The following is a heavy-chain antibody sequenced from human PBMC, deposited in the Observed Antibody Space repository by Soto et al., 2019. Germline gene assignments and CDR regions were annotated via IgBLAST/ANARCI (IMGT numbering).Heavy chain of an antibody. V-gene: IGHV3-73*01. D-gene: IGHD6-13*01. CDR2: IRSKANSYAT. CDR3: ARIAAAGTVSVDNWFDP. Sequence: GESLKISCAASGFTFSGSAMHWVRQASGKGLEWVGRIRSKANSYATAYVASVKGRFTISRDDSKNTVYLQMNSLKTEDTAVYYCARIAAAGTVSVDNWFDPWGQGTLVTVSS. J-gene: IGHJ5*02. CDR1: GFTFSGSA.